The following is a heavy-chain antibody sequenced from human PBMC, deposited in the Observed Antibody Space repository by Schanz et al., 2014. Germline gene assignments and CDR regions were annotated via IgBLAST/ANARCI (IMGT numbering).Heavy chain of an antibody. Sequence: QVQLVQSGAEVKKPGSSVKVSCKASGGTFSRDTFSWVRQAPGQGLEWMGRIVPIAGITNYAQRFQGRVTITADKSSDTAYMELSSLASEDTAVYYCARGQRRTIGRPFGPWGQGTLVTVSS. D-gene: IGHD6-25*01. CDR2: IVPIAGIT. V-gene: IGHV1-69*02. J-gene: IGHJ5*02. CDR1: GGTFSRDT. CDR3: ARGQRRTIGRPFGP.